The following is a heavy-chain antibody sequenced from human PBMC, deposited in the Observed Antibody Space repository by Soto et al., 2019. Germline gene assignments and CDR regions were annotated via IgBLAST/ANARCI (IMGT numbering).Heavy chain of an antibody. J-gene: IGHJ5*02. CDR2: IYHSGST. CDR1: GGSISSSNW. CDR3: ARASYYDILTGYSS. Sequence: QVQLQESGPGLVKPSGTLSLTCAVSGGSISSSNWWSWVRQPPGKGLEWIGEIYHSGSTNYNPSLKRRVTISVDKSKNQFSLKLSSVTAADTAVYYCARASYYDILTGYSSWGQGTLVTVSS. V-gene: IGHV4-4*02. D-gene: IGHD3-9*01.